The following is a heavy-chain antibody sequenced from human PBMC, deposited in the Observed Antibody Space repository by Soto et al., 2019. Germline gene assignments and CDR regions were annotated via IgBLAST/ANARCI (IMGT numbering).Heavy chain of an antibody. CDR1: GFTFSSYA. J-gene: IGHJ4*02. CDR2: ISSNGGST. Sequence: PGGSLRLSXSASGFTFSSYAMHWVRQAPGKGLEYVSAISSNGGSTYYADSVKGRFTISRDNSKNTLYLQMSSLRAEDTAVYYCVKSYYDSSGYYYGYWGQGTLVTVSS. CDR3: VKSYYDSSGYYYGY. D-gene: IGHD3-22*01. V-gene: IGHV3-64D*06.